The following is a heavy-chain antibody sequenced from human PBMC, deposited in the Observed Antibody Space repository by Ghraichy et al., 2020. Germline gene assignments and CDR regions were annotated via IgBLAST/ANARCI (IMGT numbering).Heavy chain of an antibody. CDR1: GYTFTSYG. CDR2: ISAYNGNT. Sequence: ASVKVSCKASGYTFTSYGISWVRQAPGQGLEWMGWISAYNGNTNYAQKLQGRVTMTTDTSTSTAYMELRSLRSDDTAVYYCARVVSRAAAGTGWFDPWGQGTLVTVSS. J-gene: IGHJ5*02. V-gene: IGHV1-18*04. CDR3: ARVVSRAAAGTGWFDP. D-gene: IGHD6-13*01.